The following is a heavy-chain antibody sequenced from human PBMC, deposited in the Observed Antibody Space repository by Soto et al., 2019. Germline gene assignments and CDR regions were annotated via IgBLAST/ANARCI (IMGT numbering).Heavy chain of an antibody. CDR3: AHIPNYYQYDWFDP. Sequence: SGPTLVNPTQALTLTCTFSGFSLTTRGVGVGWIRQPPGKALECLALIYWDDDKRYSPSLQSRLSITKDTSKNQVVLTMTNVDPVDTATYYCAHIPNYYQYDWFDPWGQGTLVTVSS. D-gene: IGHD3-16*01. J-gene: IGHJ5*02. CDR1: GFSLTTRGVG. V-gene: IGHV2-5*02. CDR2: IYWDDDK.